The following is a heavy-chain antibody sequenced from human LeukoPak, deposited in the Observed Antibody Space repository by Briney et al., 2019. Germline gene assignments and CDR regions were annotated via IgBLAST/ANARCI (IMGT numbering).Heavy chain of an antibody. Sequence: SETLSLTCNVSGGSISSGDYFWSLIRQPPGKGLEWIGCIYYSGTTYYNPSLKSRVTMSVDTSKNQFSLKLSSVTAADAVVYYCARAPPPYMVTEWGQGTLVTVSS. D-gene: IGHD2-21*02. CDR2: IYYSGTT. CDR3: ARAPPPYMVTE. CDR1: GGSISSGDYF. V-gene: IGHV4-30-4*01. J-gene: IGHJ4*02.